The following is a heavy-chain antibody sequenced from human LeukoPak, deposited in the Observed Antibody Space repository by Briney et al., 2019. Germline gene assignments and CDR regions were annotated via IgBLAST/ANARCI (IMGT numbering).Heavy chain of an antibody. V-gene: IGHV4-34*01. CDR3: ARRLLYFGDPDY. J-gene: IGHJ4*02. CDR2: INHRGST. CDR1: GGSFSGYY. D-gene: IGHD3-10*01. Sequence: SETLSLTCAVYGGSFSGYYWNWIRQPPGRGLEWIGEINHRGSTTYNPSLESRVTISVDTSRNQFSLRLSSVTAADTAVYYCARRLLYFGDPDYWGQGTLVTVSS.